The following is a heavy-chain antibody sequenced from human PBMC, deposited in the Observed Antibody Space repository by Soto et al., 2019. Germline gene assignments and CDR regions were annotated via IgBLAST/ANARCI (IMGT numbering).Heavy chain of an antibody. D-gene: IGHD3-22*01. CDR2: IIPIFGTA. CDR1: GGTFSSHA. J-gene: IGHJ4*02. V-gene: IGHV1-69*13. CDR3: ARSEVYDSSGYPRMGYYFDY. Sequence: ASVKVSCKASGGTFSSHAISWVRQAPGQGLEWMGGIIPIFGTANYAQKFQGRVTITADESTSTAYMELSSLRSEDTAVYYCARSEVYDSSGYPRMGYYFDYWGQGTLVTVSS.